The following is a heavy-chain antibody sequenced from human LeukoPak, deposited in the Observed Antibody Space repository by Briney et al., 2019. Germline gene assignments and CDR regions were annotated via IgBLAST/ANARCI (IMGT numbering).Heavy chain of an antibody. CDR1: GGSISSGDYY. J-gene: IGHJ4*02. D-gene: IGHD4-17*01. CDR3: ARGNPDYGDYYFDY. V-gene: IGHV4-30-4*01. Sequence: SQTLSLTCTVSGGSISSGDYYWSWIRQPPGKGLEWIGYIYYSGSTYYNPSLKSRVTISVDTSKNQFSLKLSSVTAADTAVYYCARGNPDYGDYYFDYWGQGTLVTVSS. CDR2: IYYSGST.